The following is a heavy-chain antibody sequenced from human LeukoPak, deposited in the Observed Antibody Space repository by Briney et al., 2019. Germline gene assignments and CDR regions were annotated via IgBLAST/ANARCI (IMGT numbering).Heavy chain of an antibody. CDR3: ARGDYDLSGSYHYGMDV. J-gene: IGHJ6*02. CDR2: MSSDGNKK. CDR1: GFTFNSYT. D-gene: IGHD3-10*01. Sequence: PGGSLRLSCAAPGFTFNSYTMHWVRQAPGKGLEWVADMSSDGNKKFYAEYVKGRFTISRDNSENTLYLEMNSLRGEDTAVYYCARGDYDLSGSYHYGMDVWGQGTTVTVSS. V-gene: IGHV3-30-3*01.